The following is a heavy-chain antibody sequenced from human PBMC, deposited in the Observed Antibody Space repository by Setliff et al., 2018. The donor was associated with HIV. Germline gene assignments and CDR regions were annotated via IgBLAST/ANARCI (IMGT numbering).Heavy chain of an antibody. J-gene: IGHJ4*02. D-gene: IGHD6-19*01. V-gene: IGHV4-31*03. Sequence: SETLSLTCTVSGGSITSGTYYWNWIRQHPGKGLEWIGYIYYSGSTYYNPSLKSRVTISVDTSKNQFSLRLSSVIAADTAGYYCARGPPGSSIGWYVGYWGQGTLVTVSS. CDR3: ARGPPGSSIGWYVGY. CDR1: GGSITSGTYY. CDR2: IYYSGST.